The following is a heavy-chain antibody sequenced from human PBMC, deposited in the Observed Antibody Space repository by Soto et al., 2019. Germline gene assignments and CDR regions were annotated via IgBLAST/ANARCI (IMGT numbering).Heavy chain of an antibody. CDR2: FSTYNGNT. Sequence: QVQLVQSGGEVKKPGASLKVSCRASGYTFTSYGIAGVRQAPGQGPEWMGWFSTYNGNTNSAQKFQGRFVLTTDTATNTAYMELSSLTSDDTAIYYCARVIVGPGYYMDVWGKGTTVTVSS. V-gene: IGHV1-18*01. J-gene: IGHJ6*03. D-gene: IGHD3-16*02. CDR3: ARVIVGPGYYMDV. CDR1: GYTFTSYG.